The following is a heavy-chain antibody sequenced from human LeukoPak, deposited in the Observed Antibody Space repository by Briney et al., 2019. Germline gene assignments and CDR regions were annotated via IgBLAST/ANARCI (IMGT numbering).Heavy chain of an antibody. V-gene: IGHV4-34*01. Sequence: SETLSLTCAVYGGSFSGYYWSWIRQPPGKGLEWIGEINHSGSTNYNPSLKSRVTISVDTSKNQFSLKLSSVTAADTAVYYCARLPLRTGRESGSYVDYWGQGTLVTVSS. CDR2: INHSGST. CDR1: GGSFSGYY. CDR3: ARLPLRTGRESGSYVDY. J-gene: IGHJ4*02. D-gene: IGHD1-26*01.